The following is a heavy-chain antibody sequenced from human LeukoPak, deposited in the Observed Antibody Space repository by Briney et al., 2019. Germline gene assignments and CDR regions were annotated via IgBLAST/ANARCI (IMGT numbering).Heavy chain of an antibody. J-gene: IGHJ4*02. CDR2: ISSNGGST. V-gene: IGHV3-64*01. D-gene: IGHD5-24*01. Sequence: GGSLRLSCAASGFTFSSYAMQWVRQAPGKGLEYVSAISSNGGSTYYANSVKGRFTISRGNSKNSLYLQMGSLRAEDMAVYYCARVGTGDGYYPNTGGYFDYWGQGTLVTVSS. CDR3: ARVGTGDGYYPNTGGYFDY. CDR1: GFTFSSYA.